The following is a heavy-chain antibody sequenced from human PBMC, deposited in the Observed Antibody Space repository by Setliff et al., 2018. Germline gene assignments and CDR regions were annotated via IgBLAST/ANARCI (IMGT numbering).Heavy chain of an antibody. V-gene: IGHV1-69*13. CDR3: ASSRDYNFWSGYYSSLDY. Sequence: SVKVSCKASGGTFSSYAISWVRQAPGQGLEWMGGIIPIFGTANYAQKFQCRVTITADESTSTAYMELCSLRSGDTAVYYCASSRDYNFWSGYYSSLDYWGQGSLVTVCS. CDR1: GGTFSSYA. J-gene: IGHJ4*02. CDR2: IIPIFGTA. D-gene: IGHD3-3*01.